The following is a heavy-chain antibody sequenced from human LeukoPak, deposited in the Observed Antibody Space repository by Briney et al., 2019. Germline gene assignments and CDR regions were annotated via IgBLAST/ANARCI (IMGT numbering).Heavy chain of an antibody. Sequence: GGSLRLSCVASGFTFSNYWMSWVRQAPAKGLEWVAHIKEDGSEESYVDSVKGRFTISRDNAKNSLYVQMNSLRDEDTAVYYCARVVHWFDPWGQGTLVTVSS. V-gene: IGHV3-7*04. CDR2: IKEDGSEE. CDR3: ARVVHWFDP. CDR1: GFTFSNYW. D-gene: IGHD6-6*01. J-gene: IGHJ5*02.